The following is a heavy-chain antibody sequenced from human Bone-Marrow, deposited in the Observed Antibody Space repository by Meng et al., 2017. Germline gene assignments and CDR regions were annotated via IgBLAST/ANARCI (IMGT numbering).Heavy chain of an antibody. CDR3: ARDEEISAAGKLFGDY. J-gene: IGHJ4*02. CDR1: GYTSPDYW. D-gene: IGHD6-13*01. V-gene: IGHV1-2*06. Sequence: ASVQVSCKASGYTSPDYWLHWLRRPPGQGLEWMGRINPKSGDTHYAGRFQGRVTMTGDTSISTAYMELSGLRSDDTAMYYCARDEEISAAGKLFGDYWGQGTLVTVSS. CDR2: INPKSGDT.